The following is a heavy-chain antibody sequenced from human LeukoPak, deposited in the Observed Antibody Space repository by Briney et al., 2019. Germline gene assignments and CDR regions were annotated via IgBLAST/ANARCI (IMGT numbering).Heavy chain of an antibody. D-gene: IGHD4-17*01. CDR1: GGSISSSSYY. V-gene: IGHV4-39*07. Sequence: SETLSLTCTVSGGSISSSSYYWGWIRQPPGKGLEWIGSIYYSGSTYYNPSLKSRVTISVDTSKNQFSLKLSSVTAEDTAVYYCARYYGDYAYYFDYWGQGTLVAVSS. J-gene: IGHJ4*02. CDR3: ARYYGDYAYYFDY. CDR2: IYYSGST.